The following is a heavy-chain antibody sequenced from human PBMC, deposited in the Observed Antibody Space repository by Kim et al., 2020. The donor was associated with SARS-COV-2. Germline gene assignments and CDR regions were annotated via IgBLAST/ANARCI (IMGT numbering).Heavy chain of an antibody. CDR3: ASAKLGGMIVVVIRVFDY. J-gene: IGHJ4*02. V-gene: IGHV4-31*03. D-gene: IGHD3-22*01. CDR1: GGSLSSGGYY. CDR2: IYYSGST. Sequence: SETLSLTCTVSGGSLSSGGYYWSWIRQHPGKGLEWIGYIYYSGSTYYNPSLKSRVTISVDTSKNQFSLKLSSVTAADTAVYYCASAKLGGMIVVVIRVFDYWGQGTLVTISS.